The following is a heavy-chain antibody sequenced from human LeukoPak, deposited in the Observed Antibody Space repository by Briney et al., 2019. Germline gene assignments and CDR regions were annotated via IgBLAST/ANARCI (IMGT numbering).Heavy chain of an antibody. CDR3: ASEVCGWYCLES. V-gene: IGHV3-21*01. J-gene: IGHJ4*02. CDR1: GFTFSAST. Sequence: PGGTLRFSCAASGFTFSASTMNWVRQAPGKGLKWLSSISSDSEWIYYAASVKGRFTSSTDNAKNSLYLQMNSLRATDTAVYSCASEVCGWYCLESWGKGTLVTVSS. CDR2: ISSDSEWI. D-gene: IGHD6-19*01.